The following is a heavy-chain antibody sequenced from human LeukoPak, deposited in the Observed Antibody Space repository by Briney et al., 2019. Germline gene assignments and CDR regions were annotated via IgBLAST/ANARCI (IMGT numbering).Heavy chain of an antibody. Sequence: SETLSLTCTVSGGSISSYYWSWIRQPPGKGLEWIGYMYYSGTINYNPSLKSRVTISVDTFKNQFSLKLSSVTPADTAMYYCARAWATDYFDYWGQGTLVTVSS. CDR1: GGSISSYY. CDR3: ARAWATDYFDY. CDR2: MYYSGTI. J-gene: IGHJ4*02. V-gene: IGHV4-59*01.